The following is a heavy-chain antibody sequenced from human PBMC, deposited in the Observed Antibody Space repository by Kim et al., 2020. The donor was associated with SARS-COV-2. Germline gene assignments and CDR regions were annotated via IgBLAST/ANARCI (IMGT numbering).Heavy chain of an antibody. CDR2: INHSGST. J-gene: IGHJ4*01. D-gene: IGHD3-22*01. Sequence: SETLSLTCAVYGGSFSGCYWSWIRQPPGKGLEWIGEINHSGSTNYNPSLTSRVTISVDTSKNQFSLKLSSVTAAATAVYYCSRVTLDYDSSGYKESFDY. CDR3: SRVTLDYDSSGYKESFDY. V-gene: IGHV4-34*01. CDR1: GGSFSGCY.